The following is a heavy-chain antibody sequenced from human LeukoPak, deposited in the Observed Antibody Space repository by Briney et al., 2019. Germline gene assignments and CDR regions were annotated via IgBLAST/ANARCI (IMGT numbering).Heavy chain of an antibody. CDR2: INHSGST. CDR1: GGSFSGYY. V-gene: IGHV4-34*01. Sequence: SETLSLTCAVYGGSFSGYYWSWIRQPPGKGLEWIGEINHSGSTNYNPSLKSRVTISVDTSKNQFSLELSSVTAADTAVYYCASSAYCSSTSCFFDYWGQGTLVTVSS. J-gene: IGHJ4*02. CDR3: ASSAYCSSTSCFFDY. D-gene: IGHD2-2*01.